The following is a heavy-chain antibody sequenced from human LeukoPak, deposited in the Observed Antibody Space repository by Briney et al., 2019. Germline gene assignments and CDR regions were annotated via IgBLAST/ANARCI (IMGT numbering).Heavy chain of an antibody. Sequence: GGSLRLSCAASGFTFSSYWMSWVRQAPGKGLEWVASIKQDGSEKYYVDSVKGRFTISRDNAKNSLYLQMNSLRAEDTAVYYCARVRDSSGWVGDYWGQGTLVTVSS. J-gene: IGHJ4*02. CDR1: GFTFSSYW. V-gene: IGHV3-7*01. CDR2: IKQDGSEK. CDR3: ARVRDSSGWVGDY. D-gene: IGHD6-19*01.